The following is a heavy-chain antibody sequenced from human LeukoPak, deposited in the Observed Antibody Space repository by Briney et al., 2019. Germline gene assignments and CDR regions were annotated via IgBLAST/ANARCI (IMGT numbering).Heavy chain of an antibody. V-gene: IGHV3-23*01. J-gene: IGHJ4*02. CDR3: AKDRGY. CDR2: ISTNGDKT. D-gene: IGHD6-13*01. CDR1: GLTFSNYP. Sequence: QSGGSLRLSCATSGLTFSNYPMLWARQAPGKGLEWVSAISTNGDKTDYADSVKGRFTISRDNSKNTLYLQMNSLRAEDTAVYYCAKDRGYWGQGTLVTVSS.